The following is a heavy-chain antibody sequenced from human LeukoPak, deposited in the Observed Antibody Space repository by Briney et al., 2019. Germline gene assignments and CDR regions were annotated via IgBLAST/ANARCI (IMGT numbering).Heavy chain of an antibody. D-gene: IGHD1-7*01. J-gene: IGHJ4*02. CDR2: INPNSGGT. Sequence: ASVKVSCKASGYTFTGYYMHWVRQAPGQGLEWMGWINPNSGGTNYAQKFQGRVTMTRDTSISTAYMELSRLRSDDTAVYYCARARVIWNSGLYYFDYWGQGTLVTVSS. CDR1: GYTFTGYY. V-gene: IGHV1-2*02. CDR3: ARARVIWNSGLYYFDY.